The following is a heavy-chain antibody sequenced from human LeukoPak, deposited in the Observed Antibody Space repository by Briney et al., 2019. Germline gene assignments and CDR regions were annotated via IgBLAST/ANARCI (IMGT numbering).Heavy chain of an antibody. CDR2: INPNSGGT. V-gene: IGHV1-2*02. J-gene: IGHJ4*02. D-gene: IGHD7-27*01. CDR1: GHTFTGYY. CDR3: ARSPGGNWGSLGY. Sequence: ASVKVSCKASGHTFTGYYMHWVRQAPGQGLEWMGWINPNSGGTNYAQKFQGRVTMTRDTSISTAYMELSRLRSDDTAVYYCARSPGGNWGSLGYWGQGTLVTVSS.